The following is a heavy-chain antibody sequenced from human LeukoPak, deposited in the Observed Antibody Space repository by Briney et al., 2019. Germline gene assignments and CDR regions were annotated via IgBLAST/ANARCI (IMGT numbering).Heavy chain of an antibody. D-gene: IGHD3-10*01. CDR3: ARDMGYGSGSYDWFDP. Sequence: GGSLRLSCAASGFTFSSYWMSWVRQAPGKGLEWVANIKQDGSEKYYVDSVKGRFTISRDNAKNSLYLQMSSLRAEDTAVYYCARDMGYGSGSYDWFDPWGQGTLVTVSS. CDR1: GFTFSSYW. J-gene: IGHJ5*02. CDR2: IKQDGSEK. V-gene: IGHV3-7*01.